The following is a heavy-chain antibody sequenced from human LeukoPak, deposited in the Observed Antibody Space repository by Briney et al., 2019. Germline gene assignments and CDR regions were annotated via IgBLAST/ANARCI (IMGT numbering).Heavy chain of an antibody. CDR3: AGLVEVVAFDI. J-gene: IGHJ3*02. CDR2: ISYDGSNK. CDR1: GFTFSSYA. D-gene: IGHD2-15*01. Sequence: GGSLRLSCAASGFTFSSYAMHWVRQAPGKGLEWVAVISYDGSNKYYADSVKGRFTISRDNSKNTLYLQMNSLRAEDTAVYYCAGLVEVVAFDIWGQGTMVTVSS. V-gene: IGHV3-30-3*01.